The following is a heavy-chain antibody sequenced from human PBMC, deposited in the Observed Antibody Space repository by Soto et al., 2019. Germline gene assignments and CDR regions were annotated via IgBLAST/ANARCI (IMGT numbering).Heavy chain of an antibody. CDR2: IKQDGSEK. CDR1: GFTFSSYW. V-gene: IGHV3-7*01. Sequence: PGGSLRLSCAGSGFTFSSYWMTWVRQAPGKGLEWVANIKQDGSEKYYVDSVRGRFTISRDNAKNSLSLQMNSLRAEDTAVYYCLRNGGYGGVMPDNGCQGTVVTAPQ. J-gene: IGHJ4*02. CDR3: LRNGGYGGVMPDN. D-gene: IGHD3-16*01.